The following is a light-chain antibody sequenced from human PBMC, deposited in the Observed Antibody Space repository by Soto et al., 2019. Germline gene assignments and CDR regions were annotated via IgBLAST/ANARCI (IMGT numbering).Light chain of an antibody. CDR2: DAS. Sequence: EIVLTQSPATLSLAAGERATLSCRASQSVSSYLAWYQQKPGQAPRLLIYDASNRATGIPARFSGSGSGTDFTLTISSLEPADFAVYYCQQRSNWPMYTFGQGTKLEIK. CDR3: QQRSNWPMYT. J-gene: IGKJ2*01. V-gene: IGKV3-11*01. CDR1: QSVSSY.